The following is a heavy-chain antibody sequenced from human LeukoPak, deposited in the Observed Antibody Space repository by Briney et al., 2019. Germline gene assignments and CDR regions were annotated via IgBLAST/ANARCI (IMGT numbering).Heavy chain of an antibody. CDR2: ISSSSSYI. CDR3: ARDGYGSGSYYLFDY. V-gene: IGHV3-21*01. J-gene: IGHJ4*02. Sequence: PGGSLRLSCAASGFTFSSYWMNWVRQAPGKGLEWVSSISSSSSYIYYADSVKGRFTISRDNAKNSLYLQMNSLRAEDTAVYYCARDGYGSGSYYLFDYWGQGTLVTVSS. D-gene: IGHD3-10*01. CDR1: GFTFSSYW.